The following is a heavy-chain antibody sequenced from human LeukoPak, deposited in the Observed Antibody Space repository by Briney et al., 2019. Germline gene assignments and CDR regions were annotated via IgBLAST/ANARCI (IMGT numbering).Heavy chain of an antibody. CDR1: GGSFRGYY. CDR3: AILPVYGSGRFDY. J-gene: IGHJ4*02. CDR2: INHSGST. V-gene: IGHV4-34*01. Sequence: PSETLSLTCAVYGGSFRGYYWSWIRQPPGKGLEWIGEINHSGSTNYNPSLKSRVTISVDTSKNQFSLKLSSVTAADTAVYYCAILPVYGSGRFDYWGQGTLVTVSS. D-gene: IGHD3-10*01.